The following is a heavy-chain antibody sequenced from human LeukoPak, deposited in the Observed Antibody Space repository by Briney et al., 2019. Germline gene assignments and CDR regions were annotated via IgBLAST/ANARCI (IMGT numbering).Heavy chain of an antibody. J-gene: IGHJ4*02. CDR3: ARSPTYSDFWSGYKFIDY. CDR1: GFTFGTYW. V-gene: IGHV3-7*01. D-gene: IGHD3-3*01. CDR2: IKSDGSEK. Sequence: PGGSLRLSCAASGFTFGTYWMSWVRQAPGKGLEWVANIKSDGSEKYYADSVKGRFTISRDNVKKSLYMQMNSLRAEETAVYYCARSPTYSDFWSGYKFIDYWGQGTLVTVSS.